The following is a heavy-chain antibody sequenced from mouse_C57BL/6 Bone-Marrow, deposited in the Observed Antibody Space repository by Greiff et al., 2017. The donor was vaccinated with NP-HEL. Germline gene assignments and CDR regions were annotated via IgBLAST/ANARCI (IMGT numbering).Heavy chain of an antibody. CDR2: IYPGGGYT. J-gene: IGHJ4*01. CDR3: ARSANYGWYAMDY. V-gene: IGHV1-63*01. CDR1: GYTFTNYW. D-gene: IGHD1-2*01. Sequence: VQLQQSGAELVRPGTSVKMSCKASGYTFTNYWIGWAKQRPGHGLEWIGDIYPGGGYTNYTEKFKGKATLTADKSSSTAYMQFSSLTSEDFAIYYCARSANYGWYAMDYWGQGTSVTVSS.